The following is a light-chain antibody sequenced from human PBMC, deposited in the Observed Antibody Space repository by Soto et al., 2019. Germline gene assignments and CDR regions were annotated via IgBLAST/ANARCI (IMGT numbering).Light chain of an antibody. J-gene: IGLJ3*02. CDR3: SSYTSSSTWV. CDR2: EVN. V-gene: IGLV2-14*01. CDR1: SSDVGGYNY. Sequence: QSVLTQPASVSGSPGQSITISCTGTSSDVGGYNYVSWYQQHPGKAPKLIIYEVNNRPSGVSNRFSGSKSGNTASLTISGLQAEDEADYYCSSYTSSSTWVFGGGTKVTVL.